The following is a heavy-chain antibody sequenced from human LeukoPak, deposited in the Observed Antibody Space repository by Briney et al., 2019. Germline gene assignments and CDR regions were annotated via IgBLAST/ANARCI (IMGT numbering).Heavy chain of an antibody. CDR2: VRRKADRYST. D-gene: IGHD3-10*01. J-gene: IGHJ4*02. CDR1: GFTFSDHH. Sequence: GGSLRLSCAGSGFTFSDHHMDWVRQAPGKGLEWVARVRRKADRYSTEYAASVKGRFIISRDDSSNSLYLQMNGLETGDTAVYYCGRSPMEVAPLDYWGQGTLVTVSS. V-gene: IGHV3-72*01. CDR3: GRSPMEVAPLDY.